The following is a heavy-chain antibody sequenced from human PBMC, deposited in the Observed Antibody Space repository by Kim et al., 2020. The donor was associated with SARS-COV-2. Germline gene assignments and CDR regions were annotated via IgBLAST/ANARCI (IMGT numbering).Heavy chain of an antibody. CDR2: IYHSGST. J-gene: IGHJ6*02. CDR3: ARMGGSGSYYSDYYYYGMDV. CDR1: GGSISSSNW. Sequence: SETLSLTCAVSGGSISSSNWWSWVRQPPGKGLEWIGEIYHSGSTNYNPSLKSRVTISVDKSKNQFSLKLSSVTAADTAVYYCARMGGSGSYYSDYYYYGMDVWGQGTTVTVSS. V-gene: IGHV4-4*02. D-gene: IGHD3-10*01.